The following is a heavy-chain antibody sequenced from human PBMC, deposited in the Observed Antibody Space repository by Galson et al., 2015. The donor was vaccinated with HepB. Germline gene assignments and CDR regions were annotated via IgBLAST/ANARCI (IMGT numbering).Heavy chain of an antibody. V-gene: IGHV4-39*01. CDR1: GGSISSSSYY. J-gene: IGHJ4*02. Sequence: QVQLRESGPGLVKPSETLSLTCTVSGGSISSSSYYWGWIRQPPGKGLEWIGSIYYSGSTYYNPSLKSRVTISVDTSKNQFSLKLSSVTAADTAVYYCAGTPTIQLWLTYWGQGTLVTVSS. CDR3: AGTPTIQLWLTY. D-gene: IGHD5-18*01. CDR2: IYYSGST.